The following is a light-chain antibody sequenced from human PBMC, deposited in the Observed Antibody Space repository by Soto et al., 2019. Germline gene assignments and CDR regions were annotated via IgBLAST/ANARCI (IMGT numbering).Light chain of an antibody. Sequence: EIVLTQSPGTLSLSPGESATLSCKASESIYINSFAWYYQKPGQPPRLLIYGAYTRATGIPDRFSGSGSGTDFVLSIDRLEVEDSGIYHCQQYGASPITFGPGTRVNIK. CDR1: ESIYINS. CDR2: GAY. J-gene: IGKJ3*01. CDR3: QQYGASPIT. V-gene: IGKV3-20*01.